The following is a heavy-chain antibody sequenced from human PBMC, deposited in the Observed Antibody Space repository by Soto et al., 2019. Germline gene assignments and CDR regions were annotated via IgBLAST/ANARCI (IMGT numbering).Heavy chain of an antibody. CDR1: GYSISSGNY. V-gene: IGHV4-38-2*01. CDR2: LYHIGST. J-gene: IGHJ6*02. Sequence: SETLSLTCAVSGYSISSGNYWAWIRQPPGRGLEWIGSLYHIGSTHYNTSLKSRVTISVDTSKNHFSLELSSATAADTAMYYCGSSTSCYDESCVDVWGQGTMVTVSS. D-gene: IGHD2-2*01. CDR3: GSSTSCYDESCVDV.